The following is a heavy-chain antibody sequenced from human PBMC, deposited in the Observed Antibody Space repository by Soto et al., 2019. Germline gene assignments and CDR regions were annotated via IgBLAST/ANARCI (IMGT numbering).Heavy chain of an antibody. CDR1: GFTLSDFA. J-gene: IGHJ6*02. Sequence: QVQLVQFGGGVVQPGRSLRLSCAASGFTLSDFAMHWVRQAPGKGLEWVALISNHGGIEHYGDSVRGRFTISRDNSKHMLYLQMTSLRVEDTAVYYCARAVPAMDVWGQGTTVTVSS. V-gene: IGHV3-30-3*01. CDR2: ISNHGGIE. CDR3: ARAVPAMDV.